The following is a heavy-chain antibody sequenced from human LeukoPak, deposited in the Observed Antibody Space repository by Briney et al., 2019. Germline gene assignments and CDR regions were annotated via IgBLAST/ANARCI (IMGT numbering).Heavy chain of an antibody. CDR1: GGSISSGDYY. V-gene: IGHV4-30-4*01. CDR2: IYYSGST. J-gene: IGHJ4*02. Sequence: PSETLSLTCTVSGGSISSGDYYWSWIRQPPGKGLEWIGYIYYSGSTYYNPSLKSRVTISVDTSKNQFSLKLSSVTAADTAVYYCARAAAGGAPFDYWGQETLVTVSS. D-gene: IGHD6-13*01. CDR3: ARAAAGGAPFDY.